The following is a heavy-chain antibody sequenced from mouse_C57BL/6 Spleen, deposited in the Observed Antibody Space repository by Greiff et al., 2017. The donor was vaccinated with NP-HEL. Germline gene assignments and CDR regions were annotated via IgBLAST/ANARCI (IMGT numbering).Heavy chain of an antibody. V-gene: IGHV1-53*01. J-gene: IGHJ2*01. CDR2: INPSNGGT. Sequence: QVHVKQPGTELVKPGASVKLSCKASGYTFTSYWMHWVKQRPGQGLEWIGNINPSNGGTNYNETFKSKATLTVDKSSNTAYMQLRSLTSEDSAFYYWARGYSNYGFDYWGQGTTLTVSS. CDR3: ARGYSNYGFDY. CDR1: GYTFTSYW. D-gene: IGHD2-5*01.